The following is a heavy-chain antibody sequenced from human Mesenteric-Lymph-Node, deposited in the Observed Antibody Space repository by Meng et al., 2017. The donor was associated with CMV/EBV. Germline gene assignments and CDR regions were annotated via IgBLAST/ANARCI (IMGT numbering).Heavy chain of an antibody. CDR1: GFNVRDKY. D-gene: IGHD3-10*01. CDR2: IYRGDNT. CDR3: TGDSVSNPNLDY. J-gene: IGHJ4*02. Sequence: LLECGGGLVQPGGSLRLSCAASGFNVRDKYMSWVRQAPGKGLECVCIIYRGDNTYYIDSVKDRFTVSRDNSKNTMYLQMNSLRVEDTAVYYCTGDSVSNPNLDYWGQGTLVTVSS. V-gene: IGHV3-66*01.